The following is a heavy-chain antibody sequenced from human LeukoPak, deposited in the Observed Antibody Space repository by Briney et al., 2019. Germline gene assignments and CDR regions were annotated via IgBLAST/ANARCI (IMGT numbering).Heavy chain of an antibody. V-gene: IGHV1-69*01. CDR2: IIPIFGTA. D-gene: IGHD2-2*01. CDR1: GGTFSSYA. CDR3: ARGVTACSSTSCGGDYYYYYYMDV. J-gene: IGHJ6*03. Sequence: SVKVSCKASGGTFSSYAISWVRQAPGQGLEWMGGIIPIFGTANYAQKFQGRVTITADESTSTAYMELSSLRSEDTAVYYCARGVTACSSTSCGGDYYYYYYMDVWGKGTTVTISS.